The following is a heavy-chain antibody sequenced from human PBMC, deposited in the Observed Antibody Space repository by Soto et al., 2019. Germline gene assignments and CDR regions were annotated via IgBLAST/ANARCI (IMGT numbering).Heavy chain of an antibody. V-gene: IGHV1-46*01. CDR2: INPSGGST. CDR1: GYTFTSYY. J-gene: IGHJ6*02. Sequence: ASVKVSCKASGYTFTSYYMHWVRQAPGQGLEWMGIINPSGGSTSYAQNFQGRVTITADESTNTAYMELSSLRSEDTAVYYCAREGLVLVPTTVISDYSSYAMDVWGQATTVTVAS. CDR3: AREGLVLVPTTVISDYSSYAMDV. D-gene: IGHD2-2*01.